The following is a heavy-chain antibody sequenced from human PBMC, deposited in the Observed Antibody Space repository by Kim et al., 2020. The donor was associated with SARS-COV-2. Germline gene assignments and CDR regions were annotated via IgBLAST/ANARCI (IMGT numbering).Heavy chain of an antibody. V-gene: IGHV4-31*03. CDR1: GGSISSGGYY. CDR2: IYYSGST. D-gene: IGHD6-13*01. CDR3: ARGVVPRGNTWYSFDH. J-gene: IGHJ4*02. Sequence: SETLSLTCTVSGGSISSGGYYWGWIRQPPGKGLEWIGYIYYSGSTYYNPSLKSRVAISVNTSKNQFSLKLSSVTAADTAVNYCARGVVPRGNTWYSFDHWGQGTLVTVSS.